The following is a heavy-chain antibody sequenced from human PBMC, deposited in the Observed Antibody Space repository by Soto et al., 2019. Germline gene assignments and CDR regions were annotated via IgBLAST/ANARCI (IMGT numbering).Heavy chain of an antibody. CDR2: IRTDGSEK. Sequence: GGSLRLSCEASGFRFSGYMMSWVRQAPGKGLEWLANIRTDGSEKYRVDSVKGRFSISRDNAKNSVYLQINSLSAEDTAVYYCARDADYTYEVWGQGTLVTAPQ. J-gene: IGHJ4*02. CDR1: GFRFSGYM. D-gene: IGHD3-3*01. V-gene: IGHV3-7*01. CDR3: ARDADYTYEV.